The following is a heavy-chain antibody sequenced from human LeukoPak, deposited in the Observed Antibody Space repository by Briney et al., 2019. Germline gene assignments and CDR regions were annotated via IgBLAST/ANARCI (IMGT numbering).Heavy chain of an antibody. CDR2: IYSGGST. V-gene: IGHV3-53*01. Sequence: GGSLRLSCAASGFTVSSNYMSWVRQAPGKRLEWVSVIYSGGSTYYADSVKGRFTISRDNSKNTLYLQMNSLRAEDTAVYYCARDTGMATTMGDAFDIWGQGTMVTVSS. J-gene: IGHJ3*02. D-gene: IGHD5-24*01. CDR1: GFTVSSNY. CDR3: ARDTGMATTMGDAFDI.